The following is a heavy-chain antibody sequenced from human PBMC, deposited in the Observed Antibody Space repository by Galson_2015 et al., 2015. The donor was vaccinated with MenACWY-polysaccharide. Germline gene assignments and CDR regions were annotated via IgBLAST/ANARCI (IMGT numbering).Heavy chain of an antibody. D-gene: IGHD2-21*01. CDR2: ISSTAKYI. V-gene: IGHV3-21*01. Sequence: SLRLSCAASGFTFSSYSMNWVRQAPGKGLEWVSSISSTAKYIHYADSVKGRFTISRDYAKNLLYLQMTSLSAEDTAVYYCTRIKLLSTHDYWGQGTLVTVSS. CDR1: GFTFSSYS. J-gene: IGHJ4*02. CDR3: TRIKLLSTHDY.